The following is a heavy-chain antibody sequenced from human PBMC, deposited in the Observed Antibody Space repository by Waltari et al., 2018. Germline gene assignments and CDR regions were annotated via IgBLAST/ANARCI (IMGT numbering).Heavy chain of an antibody. Sequence: QVQLQESGPGLVKPSETLSLTCTVSGGSISSYYWSWIRQPPGKGLAWIGYIYYSGSTNYNPSLKSRVTISVDTSKNQFSLKLSSVTAADTAVYYCASLYSSGWYDAFDIWGQGTMVTVSS. CDR1: GGSISSYY. CDR2: IYYSGST. J-gene: IGHJ3*02. CDR3: ASLYSSGWYDAFDI. V-gene: IGHV4-59*08. D-gene: IGHD6-19*01.